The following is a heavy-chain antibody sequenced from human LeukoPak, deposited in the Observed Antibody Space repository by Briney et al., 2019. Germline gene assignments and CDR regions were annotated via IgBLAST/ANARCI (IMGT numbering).Heavy chain of an antibody. J-gene: IGHJ4*02. V-gene: IGHV4-59*08. D-gene: IGHD6-6*01. CDR2: MHYTGST. Sequence: SETLSLTCTVSGESMSGFYWDWIRQSPGKGLEWIGYMHYTGSTNYNPSLKSRVTISIDTSKSQFSLILTSVTASDTAVYYCARGRYSSSSRVRFDYWGQGTLVTVSS. CDR1: GESMSGFY. CDR3: ARGRYSSSSRVRFDY.